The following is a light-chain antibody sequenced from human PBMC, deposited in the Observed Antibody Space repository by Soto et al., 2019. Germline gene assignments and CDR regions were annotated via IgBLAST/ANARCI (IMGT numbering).Light chain of an antibody. CDR2: EAN. CDR3: CSYAGSTTLWV. J-gene: IGLJ3*02. V-gene: IGLV2-23*02. CDR1: TSDVGKYNL. Sequence: QSALTQPASVSGSPGQSISISCTGTTSDVGKYNLVSWYQQHPGKAPKLIVYEANKLPSGVSNRFSGSKSGNTASLTISGLQAEDEADYHCCSYAGSTTLWVFGGGTKVTVL.